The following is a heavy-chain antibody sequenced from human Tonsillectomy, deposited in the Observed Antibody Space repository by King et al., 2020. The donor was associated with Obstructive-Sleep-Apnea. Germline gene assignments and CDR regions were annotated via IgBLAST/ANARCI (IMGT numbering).Heavy chain of an antibody. J-gene: IGHJ4*02. Sequence: QLVQSGGGLVKPGGSLRLSCAASGFTFSDYYMSWIRQAPGKGLEWVSYISSSGSDILYADPVKGRFTISRDNAKNSLYMQMNRLRAEDTAVYYCARDTLSAAGDYFDYWGQGTLVTVSS. CDR3: ARDTLSAAGDYFDY. CDR1: GFTFSDYY. D-gene: IGHD6-25*01. V-gene: IGHV3-11*01. CDR2: ISSSGSDI.